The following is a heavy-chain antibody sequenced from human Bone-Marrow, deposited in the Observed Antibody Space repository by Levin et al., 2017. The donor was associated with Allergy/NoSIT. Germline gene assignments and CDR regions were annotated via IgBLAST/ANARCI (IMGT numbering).Heavy chain of an antibody. J-gene: IGHJ4*02. CDR3: ARRDPGYNYAYAY. CDR2: IQYSGST. Sequence: KPSETLSLTCTVSGGSISSGSDYWAWIRQPPGKGLEWIGSIQYSGSTYYNPSLKSRVTISVDTSKNHFSLKLTSVTAADTAVYYCARRDPGYNYAYAYWGQGTLVTVSS. CDR1: GGSISSGSDY. D-gene: IGHD5-18*01. V-gene: IGHV4-39*02.